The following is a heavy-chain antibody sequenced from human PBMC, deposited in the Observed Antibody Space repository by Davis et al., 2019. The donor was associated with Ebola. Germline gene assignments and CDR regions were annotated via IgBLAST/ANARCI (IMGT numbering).Heavy chain of an antibody. Sequence: MPSETLSLTCTVSGGSISSYYWSWIRQPPGKGLEWIGYIYYSGSTNYNPSLKSRVTISVDTSKNQFSLKLSSVTAADTAVYYCARDHNMAVAGESVFDYWGQGTLVTVSS. CDR1: GGSISSYY. J-gene: IGHJ4*02. D-gene: IGHD6-19*01. CDR2: IYYSGST. V-gene: IGHV4-59*12. CDR3: ARDHNMAVAGESVFDY.